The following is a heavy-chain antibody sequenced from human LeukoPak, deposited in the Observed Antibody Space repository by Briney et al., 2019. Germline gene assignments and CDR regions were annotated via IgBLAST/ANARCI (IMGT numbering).Heavy chain of an antibody. Sequence: GGSLRLSCAASGFTFSSYAMSWVRQAPGKGLEWVSAISGSGGSTYYADSVKGRFTIFRDNSKNTLYLQMNSLRAEDTAVYYCAKGEVGANTGPFDYWGQGTLVTVSS. CDR1: GFTFSSYA. V-gene: IGHV3-23*01. J-gene: IGHJ4*02. CDR2: ISGSGGST. CDR3: AKGEVGANTGPFDY. D-gene: IGHD1-26*01.